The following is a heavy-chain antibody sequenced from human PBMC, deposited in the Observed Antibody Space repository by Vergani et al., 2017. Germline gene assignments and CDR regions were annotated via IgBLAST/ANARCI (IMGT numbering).Heavy chain of an antibody. CDR2: IIPIPGIA. CDR1: GGTFSSYA. J-gene: IGHJ5*02. V-gene: IGHV1-69*04. CDR3: AREDIVAKSHNWFDP. D-gene: IGHD5-12*01. Sequence: QVQLVQSGAEVKKPGSSVKVSCKASGGTFSSYAISWVRQAPGQGLEWMGRIIPIPGIANYAQKFQGRVTITADKSTSTAYMELSSLRSEDTAVYYCAREDIVAKSHNWFDPWGQGTLVTVSS.